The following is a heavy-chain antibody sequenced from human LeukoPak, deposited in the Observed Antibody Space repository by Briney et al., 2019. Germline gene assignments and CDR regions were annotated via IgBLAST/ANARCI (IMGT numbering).Heavy chain of an antibody. CDR3: ARDRYCTTTRCSDY. Sequence: PGRSLRLSCAASGFTFSSYTMHWVRQAPGKGLVWVSRISTDGSSTTYADSVKGRFTISRDNAKNTLYLEMNSLRAEDTAVYYCARDRYCTTTRCSDYWGQGTLVTVSS. CDR1: GFTFSSYT. CDR2: ISTDGSST. J-gene: IGHJ4*02. V-gene: IGHV3-74*03. D-gene: IGHD2-2*01.